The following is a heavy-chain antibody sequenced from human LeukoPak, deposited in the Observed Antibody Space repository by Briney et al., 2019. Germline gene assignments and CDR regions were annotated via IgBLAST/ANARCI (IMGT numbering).Heavy chain of an antibody. CDR1: GFAFSSFG. Sequence: GRSLRLSCAASGFAFSSFGMHWVRQAPGKGLEWVAVIWYDGTNKYYADTVKGRFTISRDNSKITLYLQMNILRDEDTAVYYCARATVTRWFDPWGQGTLVTVSS. D-gene: IGHD4-17*01. CDR2: IWYDGTNK. CDR3: ARATVTRWFDP. V-gene: IGHV3-33*01. J-gene: IGHJ5*02.